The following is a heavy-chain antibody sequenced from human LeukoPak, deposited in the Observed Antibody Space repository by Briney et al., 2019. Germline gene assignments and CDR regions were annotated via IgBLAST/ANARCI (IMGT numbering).Heavy chain of an antibody. V-gene: IGHV1-2*02. CDR1: GYTFTGYY. Sequence: ASVKVSCKASGYTFTGYYMHWVRQAPGQGLEWMGWINPNSGGTNYAQKFRGRVTMTRDTSISTAYMELSRLRSDDTAVYYCATTRYSSSYYFDYWGQGTLVTVSS. CDR3: ATTRYSSSYYFDY. CDR2: INPNSGGT. J-gene: IGHJ4*02. D-gene: IGHD6-6*01.